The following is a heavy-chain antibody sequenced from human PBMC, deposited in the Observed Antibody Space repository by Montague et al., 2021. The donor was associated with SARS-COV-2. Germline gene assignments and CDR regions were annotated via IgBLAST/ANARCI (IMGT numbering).Heavy chain of an antibody. Sequence: SLRLSCAASGSTFSSYWMSWVRQAPGKGLEWVANIKQDGSEKYYVDSVKGRFTISRDNAKNSLYLQMNSLRAEDTAVYYCARDRIKYGPYNWFDPWGQGTLVTVSS. D-gene: IGHD4-17*01. CDR3: ARDRIKYGPYNWFDP. CDR2: IKQDGSEK. J-gene: IGHJ5*02. CDR1: GSTFSSYW. V-gene: IGHV3-7*03.